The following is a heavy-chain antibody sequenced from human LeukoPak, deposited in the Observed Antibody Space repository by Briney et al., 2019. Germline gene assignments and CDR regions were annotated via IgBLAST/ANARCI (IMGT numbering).Heavy chain of an antibody. Sequence: GGSLRLSCAASGFTFSGFLMSWVRQTPGKGLEWVAKIKDDGSEKNYVDSVKGRFTISRDNAKNSLYLQMNSLRVDDTAAYYCATGRSCTTCYLPDYWGQGTLVTVSS. CDR3: ATGRSCTTCYLPDY. V-gene: IGHV3-7*01. D-gene: IGHD2-2*01. CDR2: IKDDGSEK. J-gene: IGHJ4*02. CDR1: GFTFSGFL.